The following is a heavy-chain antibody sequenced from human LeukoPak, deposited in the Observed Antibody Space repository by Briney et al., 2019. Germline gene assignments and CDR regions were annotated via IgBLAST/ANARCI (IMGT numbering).Heavy chain of an antibody. D-gene: IGHD3-10*01. CDR3: ATRPPMVREVHVDY. Sequence: ASVKVSCKVSGYTLTELSMHWVRQAPGKGLEWMGGFDPEDGETIYAQKFQGRVTMTEDTSTDTAYMELSSLRSEDTAVYYCATRPPMVREVHVDYWGQGTLVTVSS. J-gene: IGHJ4*02. V-gene: IGHV1-24*01. CDR2: FDPEDGET. CDR1: GYTLTELS.